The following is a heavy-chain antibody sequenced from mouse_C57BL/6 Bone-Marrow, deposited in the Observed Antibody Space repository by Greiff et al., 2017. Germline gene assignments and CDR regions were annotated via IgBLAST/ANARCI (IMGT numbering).Heavy chain of an antibody. CDR2: IYPGSGST. V-gene: IGHV1-55*01. D-gene: IGHD2-5*01. J-gene: IGHJ1*03. Sequence: QVQLKQPGAELVKPGASVKMSCKASGFTFTSYWITWVKQRPGQGLEWIGDIYPGSGSTNDYEKFKSKDTLTVDTSSSTAYMQLSSLTSEDSAVYYCARPYYSNYWYVDVWGRGTAVTVSS. CDR1: GFTFTSYW. CDR3: ARPYYSNYWYVDV.